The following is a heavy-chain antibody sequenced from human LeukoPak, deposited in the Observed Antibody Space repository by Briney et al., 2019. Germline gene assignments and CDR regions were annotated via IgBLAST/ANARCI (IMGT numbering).Heavy chain of an antibody. CDR3: ARLGRGYYYDSSGYPDY. Sequence: SETLSLTCTVSGGCISSYYCSWVRQPPGKGLEWIGYIYTSGSTNYNPSLKSRVTISVDTSKNQFSLKLSSVTAADTAVYYCARLGRGYYYDSSGYPDYWGQGTLVTVSS. CDR1: GGCISSYY. D-gene: IGHD3-22*01. J-gene: IGHJ4*02. V-gene: IGHV4-4*09. CDR2: IYTSGST.